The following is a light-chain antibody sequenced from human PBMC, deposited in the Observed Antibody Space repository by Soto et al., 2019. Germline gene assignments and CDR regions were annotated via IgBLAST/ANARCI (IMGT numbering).Light chain of an antibody. V-gene: IGLV2-11*01. CDR3: CSYAGSSWV. Sequence: QSALTQPRSVSGSPGQSVTISCTGTSSDVGAYNYVSWYQHHPGKAPKLIIYDVTKRPSGVPDRFSGSKSGNTASLTISGLQAEFEADYYCCSYAGSSWVFCGGTKLTVL. CDR2: DVT. J-gene: IGLJ3*02. CDR1: SSDVGAYNY.